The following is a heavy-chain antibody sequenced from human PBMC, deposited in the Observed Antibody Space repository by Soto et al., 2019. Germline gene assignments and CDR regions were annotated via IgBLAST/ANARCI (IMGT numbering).Heavy chain of an antibody. V-gene: IGHV4-39*01. CDR3: ARHERWGYSSSWDRSDWFDP. CDR2: IYYSGST. Sequence: SETLSLTCTVSGGSISSSSYYWGWIRQPPGKGLEWIGSIYYSGSTYYNPSLKSRVTISVDTSKNQFSLKLSSVTAADTAVYYCARHERWGYSSSWDRSDWFDPWGQGTLVTVSS. J-gene: IGHJ5*02. D-gene: IGHD6-13*01. CDR1: GGSISSSSYY.